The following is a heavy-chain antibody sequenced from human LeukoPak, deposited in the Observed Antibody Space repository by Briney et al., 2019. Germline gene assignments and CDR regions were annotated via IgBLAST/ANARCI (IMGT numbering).Heavy chain of an antibody. CDR1: ENTFTNYY. D-gene: IGHD6-13*01. V-gene: IGHV1-2*04. CDR2: INPNSGGT. CDR3: ARDRSSSWTGGFDY. Sequence: GASVKVSCKASENTFTNYYMHWVRQAPGQGLEWMGWINPNSGGTNYAQKFQGWVTMTRDTSISTAYMELSRLRSDDTAVYYCARDRSSSWTGGFDYWGQGTLVTVSS. J-gene: IGHJ4*02.